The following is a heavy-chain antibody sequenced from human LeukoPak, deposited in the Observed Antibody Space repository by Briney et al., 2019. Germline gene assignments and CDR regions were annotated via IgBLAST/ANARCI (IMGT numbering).Heavy chain of an antibody. D-gene: IGHD3-22*01. CDR1: GGSFSGYY. V-gene: IGHV4-34*01. CDR2: INHSGST. Sequence: SETLSLTCAVYGGSFSGYYWSWIRQPPGKGLEWIGEINHSGSTNYNPSLKSRVTISVDTSKNQFSLKLSSVTAADTAVYYCARECYYDSSGEFDYWGQGTLVTVSS. CDR3: ARECYYDSSGEFDY. J-gene: IGHJ4*02.